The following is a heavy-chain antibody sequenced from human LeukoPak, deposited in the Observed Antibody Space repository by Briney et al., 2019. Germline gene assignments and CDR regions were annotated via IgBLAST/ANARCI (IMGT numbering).Heavy chain of an antibody. V-gene: IGHV4-59*12. CDR2: IYYSGST. CDR1: GGSISSYY. D-gene: IGHD6-19*01. J-gene: IGHJ4*02. Sequence: SETPSLTCTVSGGSISSYYWSWIRQPPGKGLEWIGYIYYSGSTNYNPSLKSRVTISVDTSKNQFSLKLSSVTAADTAVYYCARGPGIAVVDYWGQGTLVTVSS. CDR3: ARGPGIAVVDY.